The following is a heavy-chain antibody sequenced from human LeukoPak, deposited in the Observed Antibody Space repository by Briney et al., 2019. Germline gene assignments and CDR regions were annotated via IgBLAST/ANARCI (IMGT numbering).Heavy chain of an antibody. CDR1: GYTFTGYY. V-gene: IGHV1-2*02. Sequence: ASVKVSCKASGYTFTGYYMHWVRQAPGQGLEWMGWINPNSGGTNYAQKFQGRVTMTRDTSISTAYMELSRLRSDDTAVYYCARMYGSGSYTVDYWGQGTLVTFSS. J-gene: IGHJ4*02. CDR2: INPNSGGT. CDR3: ARMYGSGSYTVDY. D-gene: IGHD3-10*01.